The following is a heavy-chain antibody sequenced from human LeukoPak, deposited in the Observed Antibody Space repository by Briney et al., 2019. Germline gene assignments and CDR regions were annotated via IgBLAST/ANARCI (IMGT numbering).Heavy chain of an antibody. CDR3: ARDPPCWGGSCQFTDTTLDY. D-gene: IGHD2-15*01. J-gene: IGHJ4*02. Sequence: ASVKVSCKASGYTFTNYGITWVRQAPGQGLEWMGWISASDGKTKYSQKLQGRVTMSTDTPTNTAYMELRSLRADDTAVYYCARDPPCWGGSCQFTDTTLDYWGQGTLVTVSS. V-gene: IGHV1-18*04. CDR1: GYTFTNYG. CDR2: ISASDGKT.